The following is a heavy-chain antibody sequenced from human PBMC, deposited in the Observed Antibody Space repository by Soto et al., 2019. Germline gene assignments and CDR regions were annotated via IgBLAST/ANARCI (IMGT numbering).Heavy chain of an antibody. CDR2: IYYSGST. D-gene: IGHD5-12*01. CDR1: GGSISSSSYY. J-gene: IGHJ4*02. CDR3: AGHPPVNGYSGIDY. V-gene: IGHV4-39*01. Sequence: SETLSLTCTVSGGSISSSSYYWGWIRQPPGKGLEWIGSIYYSGSTYYNPSLKSRVTISVDTSKNQFSLKLSSVTAADTAVYYCAGHPPVNGYSGIDYWGQGTLVTVSS.